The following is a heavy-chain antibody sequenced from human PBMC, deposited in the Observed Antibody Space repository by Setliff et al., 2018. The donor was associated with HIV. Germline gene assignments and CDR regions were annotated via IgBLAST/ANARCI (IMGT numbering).Heavy chain of an antibody. D-gene: IGHD2-15*01. J-gene: IGHJ6*03. Sequence: PSETLSLTCAVYGGSFGDYSWSWIRQPPGKGLERIGEINHSGGTEYNPSLQSRVTMSIDTSNNQFSLTLSSVTAADTAVYYCARGKDDHNFSPMSLRKTYYYYMDVWGKGTTVTVSS. CDR3: ARGKDDHNFSPMSLRKTYYYYMDV. CDR1: GGSFGDYS. CDR2: INHSGGT. V-gene: IGHV4-34*01.